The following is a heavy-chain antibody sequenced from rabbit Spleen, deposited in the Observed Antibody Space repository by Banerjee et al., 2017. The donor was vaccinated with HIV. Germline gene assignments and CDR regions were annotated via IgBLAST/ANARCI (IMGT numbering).Heavy chain of an antibody. CDR3: ARDLAGYVGFGYISYLDL. Sequence: QSLEESGGGLVRPGGTLTLTCKASGFDFSSGYHMCWVRQAPGKGLELIACIYTTSGSTWYASWVNGRFTISRSTSLNTVDLQMTSLTAADTATYFCARDLAGYVGFGYISYLDLWGPGTLVTVS. CDR2: IYTTSGST. CDR1: GFDFSSGYH. J-gene: IGHJ4*01. V-gene: IGHV1S43*01. D-gene: IGHD4-2*01.